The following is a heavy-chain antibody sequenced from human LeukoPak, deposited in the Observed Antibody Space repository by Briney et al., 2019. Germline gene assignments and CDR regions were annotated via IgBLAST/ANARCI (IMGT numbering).Heavy chain of an antibody. D-gene: IGHD3-10*01. J-gene: IGHJ4*02. V-gene: IGHV3-74*01. CDR2: INSDGGTT. CDR1: GFTFGTYW. Sequence: AGGSLRLSCGASGFTFGTYWMHWVRQAPGKGLVWVSGINSDGGTTTYADSVKGRFTISRDNSKNTLYLQMNSLRAEDTAVYYCAKDGALLWFGEAIYFDYWGQGTLVTVSS. CDR3: AKDGALLWFGEAIYFDY.